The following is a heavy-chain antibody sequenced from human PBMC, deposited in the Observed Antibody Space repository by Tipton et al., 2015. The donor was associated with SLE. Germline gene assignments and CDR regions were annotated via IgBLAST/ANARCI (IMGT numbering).Heavy chain of an antibody. CDR1: GFTFSSYA. CDR2: IYSGGST. Sequence: SLRLSCAASGFTFSSYAMSWVRQAPGKGLEWVSVIYSGGSTYYADSAKGRFTISRDNSKNTLYVQMNSLRSEDTAMYYCARGGEANCGGDCPYYFDDWGQGTLVIVSS. D-gene: IGHD2-21*01. V-gene: IGHV3-23*03. CDR3: ARGGEANCGGDCPYYFDD. J-gene: IGHJ4*02.